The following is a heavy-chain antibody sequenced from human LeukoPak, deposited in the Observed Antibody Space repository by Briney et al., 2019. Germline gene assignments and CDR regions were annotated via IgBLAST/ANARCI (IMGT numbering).Heavy chain of an antibody. J-gene: IGHJ4*02. CDR3: ARDLAGYNSSDC. CDR1: GFTVSSNY. CDR2: IYSGGST. Sequence: GGSLRLSCAASGFTVSSNYMSWVRQAPGKGLEWVSSIYSGGSTYYTDSVKGRFTISRDNSKNTLYLQMNSLRAEDTAVYYCARDLAGYNSSDCWGQGTLVT. V-gene: IGHV3-66*01. D-gene: IGHD5-24*01.